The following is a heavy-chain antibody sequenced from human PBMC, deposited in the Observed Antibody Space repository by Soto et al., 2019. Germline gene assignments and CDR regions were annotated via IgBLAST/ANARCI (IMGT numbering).Heavy chain of an antibody. D-gene: IGHD3-10*01. CDR2: ITTSGTYI. Sequence: EVHLVESGGGLVKPGGSLRLSCAASGLTFSDYHMNWVRQAPGKGLEWVSAITTSGTYIYYADSVKGRFTISRDNAKNSLYLQMNSLRAEDTAVYYCAGTMLRGLLEFDYWGQGTLVTVSS. V-gene: IGHV3-21*01. CDR1: GLTFSDYH. J-gene: IGHJ4*02. CDR3: AGTMLRGLLEFDY.